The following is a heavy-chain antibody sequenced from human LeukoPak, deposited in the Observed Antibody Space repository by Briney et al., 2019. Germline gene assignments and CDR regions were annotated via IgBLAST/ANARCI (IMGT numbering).Heavy chain of an antibody. CDR1: GGSISSYY. J-gene: IGHJ4*02. V-gene: IGHV4-59*01. CDR3: AISTYYDFWSGYPLDY. CDR2: IYYSGST. Sequence: PSETLSLTCTVSGGSISSYYWSWIRQPPGKGLEWIGYIYYSGSTNHNPSLKSRVTISVDTSKNQFSLKLSSVTAADTAVYYCAISTYYDFWSGYPLDYWGQGTLVTVSS. D-gene: IGHD3-3*01.